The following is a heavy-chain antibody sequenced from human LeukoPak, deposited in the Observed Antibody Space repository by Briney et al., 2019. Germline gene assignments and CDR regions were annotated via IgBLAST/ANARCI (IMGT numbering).Heavy chain of an antibody. CDR1: GGSITSYY. Sequence: AETLSLTCTVAGGSITSYYWNWILQSPGKELDWIGHIYYSRSTNYTPSLKSRVTISIATSRKTRSLKVTSANPADTAMYYCAEWRAYANAFDIWGQGTVVIVSS. V-gene: IGHV4-59*01. CDR3: AEWRAYANAFDI. D-gene: IGHD5-12*01. J-gene: IGHJ3*02. CDR2: IYYSRST.